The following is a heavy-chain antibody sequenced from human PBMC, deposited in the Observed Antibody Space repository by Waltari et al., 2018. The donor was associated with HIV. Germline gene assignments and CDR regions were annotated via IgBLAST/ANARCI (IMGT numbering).Heavy chain of an antibody. CDR3: ARGGFYYSLSKVN. CDR1: GITFSRYC. V-gene: IGHV3-7*04. J-gene: IGHJ4*02. D-gene: IGHD3-10*01. Sequence: EVQLVEAGGGLVHPGASPVCPCAASGITFSRYCRRRASRAPGKERGWVANISQNGSEEYVVDSLKGRFTSSGDNAANSLYLQMNSLRAGDTAGYCFARGGFYYSLSKVNWGQGTLVTFSS. CDR2: ISQNGSEE.